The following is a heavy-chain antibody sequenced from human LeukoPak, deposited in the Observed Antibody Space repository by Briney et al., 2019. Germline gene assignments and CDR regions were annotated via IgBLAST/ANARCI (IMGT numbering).Heavy chain of an antibody. V-gene: IGHV3-7*01. D-gene: IGHD2-15*01. Sequence: GGSLRLSCAASGFTFSIYWMSWVRQPPGKGLEWVANINQDGSGKYYADSVKGRFTISRGNAKNSLFLQMNSLRAEDTAVYYCATSGSGGSSDGSFDIWGQGTMVTVSS. CDR2: INQDGSGK. J-gene: IGHJ3*02. CDR3: ATSGSGGSSDGSFDI. CDR1: GFTFSIYW.